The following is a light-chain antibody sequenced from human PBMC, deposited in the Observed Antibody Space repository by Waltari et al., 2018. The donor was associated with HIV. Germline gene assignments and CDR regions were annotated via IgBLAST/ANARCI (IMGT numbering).Light chain of an antibody. J-gene: IGLJ2*01. CDR1: SSDVGIYNL. Sequence: QSALTQPASVSGSPGQSITISCPGTSSDVGIYNLVSWYQQYPGKAPKLMIYEVSKRPSGVSNRFSGSKSGNTASLTISGLQTEDEADYYCCSYAGSFVVFGGGTKLTVL. V-gene: IGLV2-23*02. CDR2: EVS. CDR3: CSYAGSFVV.